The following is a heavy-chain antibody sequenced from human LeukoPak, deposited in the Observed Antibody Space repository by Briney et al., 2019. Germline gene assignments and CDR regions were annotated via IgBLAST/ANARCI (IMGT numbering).Heavy chain of an antibody. D-gene: IGHD4-23*01. J-gene: IGHJ3*02. CDR3: ARIPAGGDAFDI. CDR2: IYHSGST. V-gene: IGHV4-4*02. CDR1: GGSISSSNW. Sequence: SGTLSFTCAVSGGSISSSNWWSWVRQPPGKGLEWIGEIYHSGSTNYNPSFKSRVTISVDKSKNQFSLNLSSVTAADTAVYYCARIPAGGDAFDIWGQGTMVTVSS.